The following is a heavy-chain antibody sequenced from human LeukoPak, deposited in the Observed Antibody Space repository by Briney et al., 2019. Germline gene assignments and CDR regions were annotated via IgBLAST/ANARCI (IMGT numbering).Heavy chain of an antibody. Sequence: GGSLRLSCAGSGFTFRSYWMTWVRQAPGKGLEWVANIKQDGSEKYYVDSVKGRFTISRDNAQNPLYLQMNSLRAEDTAVYYCARPRDSGWSKTWDYWGQGILVTVSS. J-gene: IGHJ4*02. D-gene: IGHD6-13*01. CDR3: ARPRDSGWSKTWDY. CDR1: GFTFRSYW. V-gene: IGHV3-7*03. CDR2: IKQDGSEK.